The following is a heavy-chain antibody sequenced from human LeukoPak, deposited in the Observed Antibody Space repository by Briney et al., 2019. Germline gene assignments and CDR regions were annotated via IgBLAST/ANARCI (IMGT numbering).Heavy chain of an antibody. Sequence: ASVKVSCKASGYTFTGYYMHWVRQAPGQGLEWMGRINPNSGGTNYAQKFQGRVTMTRDTSISTAYMELSRLRSDDTAVYYCAAHSYCSSTSCDYYYYGMDVWGQGTTVIVSS. CDR2: INPNSGGT. CDR1: GYTFTGYY. CDR3: AAHSYCSSTSCDYYYYGMDV. D-gene: IGHD2-2*01. J-gene: IGHJ6*02. V-gene: IGHV1-2*06.